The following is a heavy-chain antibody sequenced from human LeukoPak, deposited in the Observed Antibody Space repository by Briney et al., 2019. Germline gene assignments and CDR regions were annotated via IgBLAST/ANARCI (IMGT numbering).Heavy chain of an antibody. J-gene: IGHJ3*02. CDR2: INAGNGNT. Sequence: GASVKVSCKASGYTFTSYAMHWGRQAPGQRLEWMGWINAGNGNTKYSQKFQGRVTITRDTSASTAYMELSSLRSEDTAVYYCARAQKGLRGAFDIWGQGTMVTVSS. V-gene: IGHV1-3*01. CDR3: ARAQKGLRGAFDI. CDR1: GYTFTSYA. D-gene: IGHD5-12*01.